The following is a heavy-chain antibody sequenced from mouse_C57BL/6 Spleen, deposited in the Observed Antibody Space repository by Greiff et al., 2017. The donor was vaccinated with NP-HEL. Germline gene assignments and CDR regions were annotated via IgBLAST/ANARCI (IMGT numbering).Heavy chain of an antibody. CDR1: GISITTGNYR. Sequence: EVNLVESGPGLVKPSQTVFLTCTVTGISITTGNYRWSWIRQFPGNKLEWIGYIYYIGTITYNPSLTSRTTITRDTPKNQFFLEMNSLTAEDTATYYCAREEAYDYDFWYFDVWGTGTTVTVSS. CDR3: AREEAYDYDFWYFDV. V-gene: IGHV3-5*01. D-gene: IGHD2-4*01. J-gene: IGHJ1*03. CDR2: IYYIGTI.